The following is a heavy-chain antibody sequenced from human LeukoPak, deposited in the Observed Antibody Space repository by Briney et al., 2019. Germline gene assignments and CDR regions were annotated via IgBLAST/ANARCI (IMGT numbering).Heavy chain of an antibody. D-gene: IGHD1-26*01. CDR2: FSSSGSYT. V-gene: IGHV3-11*06. Sequence: GGSLTLSCAVSVFTFRDYYMNWIRQAPGKGLEGLSYFSSSGSYTNHAVSVKGRFTISRNNAKNSLYLQMNSLRDEDTAVYYCARGSSGRKFDFWGQGTLVTVSS. CDR3: ARGSSGRKFDF. CDR1: VFTFRDYY. J-gene: IGHJ4*02.